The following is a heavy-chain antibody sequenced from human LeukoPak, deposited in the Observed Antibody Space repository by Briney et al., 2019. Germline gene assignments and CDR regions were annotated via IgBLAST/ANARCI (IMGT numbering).Heavy chain of an antibody. CDR2: IYYSGST. Sequence: SETLSLTCTVSGGSISSSSYDWGWIRQPPGKGLEWIGSIYYSGSTYYNPSLKSRVTISVDTSKNQFSLKLSSVTAADTAVYYCARQNIAAAGTNWFDPWGQGTLVTVSS. V-gene: IGHV4-39*01. CDR1: GGSISSSSYD. D-gene: IGHD6-13*01. J-gene: IGHJ5*02. CDR3: ARQNIAAAGTNWFDP.